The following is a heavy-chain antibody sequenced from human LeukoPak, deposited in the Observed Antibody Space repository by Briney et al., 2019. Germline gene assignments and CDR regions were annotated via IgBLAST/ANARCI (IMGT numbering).Heavy chain of an antibody. J-gene: IGHJ4*02. D-gene: IGHD3-22*01. V-gene: IGHV4-31*03. Sequence: SETLSLTCTVSGGSISSGGYYWSWIRQHPGTGLEWIGYIYYSGSTYYNPSLKSRVTISVDTSKNQFSLKLSSVTAADTAVYYCARVRGRAGILSHYDNSRQTGRYYVDNWGQGILVSVSS. CDR2: IYYSGST. CDR3: ARVRGRAGILSHYDNSRQTGRYYVDN. CDR1: GGSISSGGYY.